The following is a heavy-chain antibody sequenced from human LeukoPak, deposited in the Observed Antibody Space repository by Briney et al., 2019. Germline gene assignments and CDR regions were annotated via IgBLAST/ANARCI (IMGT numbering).Heavy chain of an antibody. J-gene: IGHJ6*03. CDR3: ARDSHPRYYDYVWGSYRSYYYMDV. Sequence: GGSLRLSCAASGFTFSSYWMSWVSQAPGKGLEWVANIKQDGSEKYYVDSVKGRFTISRDNAKNSLYLQMNSLRAEDTAVYYCARDSHPRYYDYVWGSYRSYYYMDVWGKGTTVTVSS. CDR1: GFTFSSYW. D-gene: IGHD3-16*02. V-gene: IGHV3-7*01. CDR2: IKQDGSEK.